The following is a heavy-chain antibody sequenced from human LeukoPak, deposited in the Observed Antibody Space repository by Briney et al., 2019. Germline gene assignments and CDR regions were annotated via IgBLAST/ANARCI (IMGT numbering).Heavy chain of an antibody. CDR2: ISWNSGSI. J-gene: IGHJ4*02. CDR3: AKDDYDILTGSGGFDY. V-gene: IGHV3-9*01. CDR1: GFTFDNYA. D-gene: IGHD3-9*01. Sequence: GGSLRLSCAASGFTFDNYAMHWVRQAPGKGLEWVSGISWNSGSIGYADSVKGRFTISRDNAKNSLYLQMNSLRAEDTALYYCAKDDYDILTGSGGFDYWGQGTLVTVSS.